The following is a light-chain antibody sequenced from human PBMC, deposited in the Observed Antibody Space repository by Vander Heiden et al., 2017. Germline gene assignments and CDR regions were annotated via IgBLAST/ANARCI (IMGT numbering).Light chain of an antibody. Sequence: ELVLTPSPATLSLSPRERATLPCRASQGFSSYLAWYQQKPGQAPRLLIYDASNRATGIPARFSGSGSGTDFTLTISSLEPEDFAVYYCQQRSNSFTFGPGTKVDIK. CDR2: DAS. CDR3: QQRSNSFT. CDR1: QGFSSY. J-gene: IGKJ3*01. V-gene: IGKV3-11*01.